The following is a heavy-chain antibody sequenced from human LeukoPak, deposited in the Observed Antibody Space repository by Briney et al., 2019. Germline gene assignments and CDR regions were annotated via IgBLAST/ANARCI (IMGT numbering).Heavy chain of an antibody. D-gene: IGHD2-2*01. CDR2: IYYSGNT. CDR1: GDSISSSTYY. Sequence: SETLSLTCTVSGDSISSSTYYWGWIRQPPGKGLEWIGSIYYSGNTYYSPSLNNRVTISVDTSKNQFSLRLSSVTAADTAVYYCAKRKGREGLYCCGSSCQPMAYWGQGTLVTVSS. V-gene: IGHV4-39*01. CDR3: AKRKGREGLYCCGSSCQPMAY. J-gene: IGHJ4*02.